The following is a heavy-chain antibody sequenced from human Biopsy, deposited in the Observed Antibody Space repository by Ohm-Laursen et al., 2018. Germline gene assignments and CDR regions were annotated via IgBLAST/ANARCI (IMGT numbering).Heavy chain of an antibody. CDR2: ICGSGDSA. J-gene: IGHJ3*02. D-gene: IGHD3-10*01. CDR3: TKAGSQDGFDI. V-gene: IGHV3-23*01. CDR1: SFSFVSHS. Sequence: ALRLSCAASSFSFVSHSMRRVLRPPARRLVWVSLICGSGDSAYYPDHVKGGFTITRDNSKNTLYLEMISLRTEETAKYYCTKAGSQDGFDIWGPGTMVTVSS.